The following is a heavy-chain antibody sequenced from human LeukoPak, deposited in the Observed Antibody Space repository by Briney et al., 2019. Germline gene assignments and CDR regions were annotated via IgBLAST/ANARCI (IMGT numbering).Heavy chain of an antibody. CDR1: GFTFNNYW. CDR2: INTDGSHT. Sequence: PGGSLRLSCAASGFTFNNYWMHWVRQAPGKGLVWVSRINTDGSHTNYADSVKGRFTFSRDNAKNTLYLQMNSLRAEDTAVYYCAGIKVGATGIDYWGQGTLVTVSS. D-gene: IGHD1-26*01. CDR3: AGIKVGATGIDY. V-gene: IGHV3-74*01. J-gene: IGHJ4*02.